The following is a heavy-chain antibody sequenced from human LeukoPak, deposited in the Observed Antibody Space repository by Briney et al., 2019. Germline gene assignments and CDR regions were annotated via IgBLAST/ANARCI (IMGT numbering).Heavy chain of an antibody. CDR1: GYTFTSYY. CDR3: ARYSSDTGFDY. CDR2: INPSGGST. J-gene: IGHJ4*02. V-gene: IGHV1-46*01. Sequence: ASVKVSCKASGYTFTSYYMHWVRQAPGQGFEWMGIINPSGGSTSYAQKFQGRVTMTRDTSTSTVYMELSSLRSEDTAVYYCARYSSDTGFDYWGQGTLVTVSS. D-gene: IGHD6-19*01.